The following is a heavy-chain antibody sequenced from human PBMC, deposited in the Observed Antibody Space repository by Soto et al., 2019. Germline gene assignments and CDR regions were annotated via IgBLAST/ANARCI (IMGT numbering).Heavy chain of an antibody. J-gene: IGHJ4*02. Sequence: SGESLKISCKASGYSFTNSWIGWVRQMPGKGLEWVGIIYPGDSQTRYSPSFQGQVTISADTSISSAYLQWSSLKASDTAMYYCARQKGYWGQGTLVTVSS. CDR3: ARQKGY. V-gene: IGHV5-51*01. CDR2: IYPGDSQT. CDR1: GYSFTNSW.